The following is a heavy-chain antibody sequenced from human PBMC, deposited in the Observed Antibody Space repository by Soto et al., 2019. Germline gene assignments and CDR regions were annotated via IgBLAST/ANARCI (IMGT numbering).Heavy chain of an antibody. D-gene: IGHD4-17*01. CDR3: ARERAYGDYYYYYYYMDV. V-gene: IGHV3-48*01. Sequence: SGGSLRLSCAASGCTFSSYSMNWVRQAPGKGLEWVSYISSSSSTIYYADSVKGRFTISRDNAKNSLYLQMNSLRAEDTAVYYCARERAYGDYYYYYYYMDVWGKGTTVTVSS. CDR1: GCTFSSYS. J-gene: IGHJ6*03. CDR2: ISSSSSTI.